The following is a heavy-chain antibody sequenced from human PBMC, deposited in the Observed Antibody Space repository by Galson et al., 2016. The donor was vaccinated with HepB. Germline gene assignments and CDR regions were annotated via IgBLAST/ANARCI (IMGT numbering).Heavy chain of an antibody. CDR3: ARAVSWDYGDYAGY. CDR2: IWYDGSNK. D-gene: IGHD4-17*01. Sequence: SLRLSCAASGFTFSRFWMNWVRQAPGKGLEWVAVIWYDGSNKYYTDSVKGRFTISRDNAKNSLYLQMNSLRAEDTAVYYCARAVSWDYGDYAGYWGQGTLVTVSS. V-gene: IGHV3-33*08. CDR1: GFTFSRFW. J-gene: IGHJ4*02.